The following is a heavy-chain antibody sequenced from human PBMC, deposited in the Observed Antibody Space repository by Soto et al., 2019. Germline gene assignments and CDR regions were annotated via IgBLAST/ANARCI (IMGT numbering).Heavy chain of an antibody. CDR3: ARDAPSKDSYGREYNWFDP. D-gene: IGHD5-18*01. CDR1: GGTFSSYA. V-gene: IGHV1-69*12. CDR2: IIPIFGTA. Sequence: QVQLVQSGAEVKKPGSSVKVSCKASGGTFSSYAISWVRQAPGQGLEWMGGIIPIFGTANYAQKFQGRVTITADESTSTAYMELSSLRSEDTVVYYCARDAPSKDSYGREYNWFDPWGQGTLVTVSS. J-gene: IGHJ5*02.